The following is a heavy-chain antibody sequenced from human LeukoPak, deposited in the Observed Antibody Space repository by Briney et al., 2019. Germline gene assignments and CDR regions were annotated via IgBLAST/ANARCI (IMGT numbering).Heavy chain of an antibody. CDR2: ISASGGST. CDR1: GFTFSSSA. J-gene: IGHJ6*02. D-gene: IGHD1-26*01. CDR3: AKSRMGAKEKSEGRFGMDV. Sequence: PGGSLRLSCAASGFTFSSSAMSWVRQVPGKGLEWVSGISASGGSTYYADSVRGRFTISRDNAKNTLYLQMNSLRAEDTAVYHCAKSRMGAKEKSEGRFGMDVWGQGTAVTVSS. V-gene: IGHV3-23*01.